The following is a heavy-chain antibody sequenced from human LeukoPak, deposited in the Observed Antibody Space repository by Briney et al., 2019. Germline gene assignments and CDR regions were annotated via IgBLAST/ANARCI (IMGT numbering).Heavy chain of an antibody. CDR3: ARAIVVVPAANSYYYYYYMDV. V-gene: IGHV4-34*01. CDR2: INHSGST. CDR1: GGSFSGYY. D-gene: IGHD2-2*01. Sequence: SETLSLTCAVYGGSFSGYYWSWIRQPPGKGLEWIGEINHSGSTNYNPSLKSRVTISVDTSKNQFSLKLSSVTAADTAVYYCARAIVVVPAANSYYYYYYMDVWGKGTTVTISS. J-gene: IGHJ6*03.